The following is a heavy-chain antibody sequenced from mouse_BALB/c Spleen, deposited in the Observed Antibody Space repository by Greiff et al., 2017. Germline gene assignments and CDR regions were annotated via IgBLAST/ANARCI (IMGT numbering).Heavy chain of an antibody. D-gene: IGHD2-3*01. J-gene: IGHJ4*01. Sequence: VMLVESGAELVKPGASVKLSCKTSGYTFTSYWIQWVKQRPGQGLGWIGEIFPGTGTTYYNEKFKGKATLTIDTSSSTAYMQLSSLTSEDSAVYFCARSGWLLRDYYAMDYWGQGTSVTVSS. V-gene: IGHV1S132*01. CDR1: GYTFTSYW. CDR3: ARSGWLLRDYYAMDY. CDR2: IFPGTGTT.